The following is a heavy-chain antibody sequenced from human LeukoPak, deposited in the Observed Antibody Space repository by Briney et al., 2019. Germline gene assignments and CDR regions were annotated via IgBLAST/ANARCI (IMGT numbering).Heavy chain of an antibody. D-gene: IGHD6-6*01. CDR1: GGSISSYY. J-gene: IGHJ4*02. CDR3: ARERSIAALRYFDY. Sequence: SETLSLTCTVSGGSISSYYWSWIRQPPGKGLEWIGYIYYSGSTNYNPSLKSRVTISVDTSKNQFSLKLSSVTAADTAVYYCARERSIAALRYFDYWGQGTLVTVSS. CDR2: IYYSGST. V-gene: IGHV4-59*01.